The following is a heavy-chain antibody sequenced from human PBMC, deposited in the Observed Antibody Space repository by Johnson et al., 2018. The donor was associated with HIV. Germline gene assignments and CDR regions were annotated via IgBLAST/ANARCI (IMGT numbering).Heavy chain of an antibody. D-gene: IGHD3-22*01. V-gene: IGHV3-23*04. CDR2: ITASGDAT. Sequence: VQLVESGGGLVQPGGFLRLSCAASGFAFSSYGMSWFRQVPGKGLEWVSDITASGDATYYADSGKGRFSISRDNYKTTLYLHMNSLRAGDTAIYYCARVGTRITMIVVVTDAFDIWGQGTMVTVSA. J-gene: IGHJ3*02. CDR3: ARVGTRITMIVVVTDAFDI. CDR1: GFAFSSYG.